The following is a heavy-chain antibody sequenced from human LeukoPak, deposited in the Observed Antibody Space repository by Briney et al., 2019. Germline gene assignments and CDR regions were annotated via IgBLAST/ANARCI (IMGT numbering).Heavy chain of an antibody. CDR2: ISSSSSYI. CDR3: ARGKTSQNIVTRKTYNWFDP. V-gene: IGHV3-21*01. J-gene: IGHJ5*02. D-gene: IGHD2/OR15-2a*01. Sequence: GGSLRLSCAASGFTFSSYSMNWVRQAPGKGLEWVSSISSSSSYIYYADSVKGRFTISRDNSKNSLYLQMKSLRAEDTAVYYCARGKTSQNIVTRKTYNWFDPWGQGTLVTVSS. CDR1: GFTFSSYS.